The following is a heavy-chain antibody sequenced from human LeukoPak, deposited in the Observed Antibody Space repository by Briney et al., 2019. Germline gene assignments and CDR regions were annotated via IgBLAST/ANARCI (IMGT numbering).Heavy chain of an antibody. CDR3: ASFGEEYSGFTELAY. V-gene: IGHV4-61*08. CDR1: GGSISSGGYY. Sequence: SETLSLTCTVSGGSISSGGYYWIWIRQPPGKGLEWIGYISYSGTTNYNPSLKSRVTISLDTSKNRLSLKLSSVTAADTAMYYCASFGEEYSGFTELAYWGQGTLVAVSS. J-gene: IGHJ4*02. D-gene: IGHD5-12*01. CDR2: ISYSGTT.